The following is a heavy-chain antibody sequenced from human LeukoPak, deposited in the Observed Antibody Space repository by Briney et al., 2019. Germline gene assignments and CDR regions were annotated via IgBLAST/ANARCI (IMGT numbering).Heavy chain of an antibody. J-gene: IGHJ6*02. Sequence: GGSLRLSCAASGFTFSSYGMHWVRQAPGKGLEWVAVISYDGSNKYYADSVKGRFTISRDNSKNTLYLQMNSLRAEDTAVYYCARSGSYYVYYYYGMDVWGQGTTVTVSS. V-gene: IGHV3-30*03. CDR1: GFTFSSYG. D-gene: IGHD1-26*01. CDR2: ISYDGSNK. CDR3: ARSGSYYVYYYYGMDV.